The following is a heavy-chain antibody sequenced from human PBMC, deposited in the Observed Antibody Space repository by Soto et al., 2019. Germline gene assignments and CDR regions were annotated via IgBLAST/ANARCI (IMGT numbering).Heavy chain of an antibody. V-gene: IGHV4-34*01. CDR1: GGSFSGYY. J-gene: IGHJ6*02. D-gene: IGHD6-19*01. CDR3: ARGPVAVAGTGYYYYGLAV. CDR2: INHSGIT. Sequence: SETLSLTCAVYGGSFSGYYWSWIRQPPGKGLEWIGEINHSGITNYNPSLKSRITVSEDTSKNQFSLKVTSVTAADTAVYYCARGPVAVAGTGYYYYGLAVWGQGTTVTVSS.